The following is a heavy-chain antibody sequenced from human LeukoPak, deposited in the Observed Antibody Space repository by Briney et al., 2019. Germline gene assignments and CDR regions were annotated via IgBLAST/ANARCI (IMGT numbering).Heavy chain of an antibody. CDR1: GYTFTSYY. Sequence: ASVKVSCKASGYTFTSYYMHWVRQAPGQGLEWMGIINPGGGSTSYAQKLQDRVTMTTDTSTTTAYMELRSLTSDDTAVYYCARAGAVVDNWFDPWGQGTLVTVSS. D-gene: IGHD2-15*01. CDR3: ARAGAVVDNWFDP. V-gene: IGHV1-46*01. CDR2: INPGGGST. J-gene: IGHJ5*02.